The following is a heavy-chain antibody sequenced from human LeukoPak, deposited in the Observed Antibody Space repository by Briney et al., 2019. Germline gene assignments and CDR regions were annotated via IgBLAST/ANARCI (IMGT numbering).Heavy chain of an antibody. J-gene: IGHJ4*02. CDR3: VKDHGYSSAWYVRGFDF. CDR1: GFIFSGYA. V-gene: IGHV3-64D*06. Sequence: PGGSLRLSCSASGFIFSGYAMHWVRQAPGKGLEYVSAISSSGGNTNYADSVKGRFSISRDNSKNTLYLQMSSLRPDDTGVYYCVKDHGYSSAWYVRGFDFWGQGTLVTVSS. CDR2: ISSSGGNT. D-gene: IGHD6-19*01.